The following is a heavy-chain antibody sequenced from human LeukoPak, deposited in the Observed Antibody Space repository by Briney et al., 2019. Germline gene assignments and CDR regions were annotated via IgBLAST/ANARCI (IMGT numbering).Heavy chain of an antibody. D-gene: IGHD3-16*01. CDR3: TRANGYGLIDY. J-gene: IGHJ4*02. Sequence: SETLSLTCAVYGGSFSGYYWSWIRQPPGKGLEWIGEINHSGSTNYNPSLKSRVTISVDTSKNQFSLKLSSVTAADTAVYYCTRANGYGLIDYWGQGTLVTVSS. CDR2: INHSGST. V-gene: IGHV4-34*01. CDR1: GGSFSGYY.